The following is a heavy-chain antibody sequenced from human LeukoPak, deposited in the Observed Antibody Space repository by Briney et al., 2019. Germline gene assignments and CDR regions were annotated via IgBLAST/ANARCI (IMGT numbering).Heavy chain of an antibody. J-gene: IGHJ6*02. CDR2: IYSGGST. CDR3: ARDSGYYDILTGYYPNGMDV. CDR1: GFTVSSNY. V-gene: IGHV3-66*01. Sequence: PGGSLRLSCAASGFTVSSNYMSWVRQAPGKGLEWVSVIYSGGSTYYADSVKGRFTISRDNSKNTLYLQMNSLRAEDTAVYYCARDSGYYDILTGYYPNGMDVWGQGTTVTVSS. D-gene: IGHD3-9*01.